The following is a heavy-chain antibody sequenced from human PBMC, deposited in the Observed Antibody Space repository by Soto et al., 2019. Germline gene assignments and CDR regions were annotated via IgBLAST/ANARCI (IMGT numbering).Heavy chain of an antibody. J-gene: IGHJ4*02. CDR1: GFTFSSYS. V-gene: IGHV3-21*01. CDR2: ISSSSSYI. D-gene: IGHD6-6*01. CDR3: SRVGGQLVPGFDY. Sequence: EVQLVESGGGLVKPGGSLRLSCAASGFTFSSYSMNWVRQAPGKGLEWVSSISSSSSYIYYADSVKGRFTISRDNAKNSLYLQKNSLRAEDPAVYYCSRVGGQLVPGFDYWGQGTLVTVSS.